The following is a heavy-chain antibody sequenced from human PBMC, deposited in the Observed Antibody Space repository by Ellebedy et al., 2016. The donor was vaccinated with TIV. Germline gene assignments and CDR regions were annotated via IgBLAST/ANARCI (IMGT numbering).Heavy chain of an antibody. V-gene: IGHV4-59*01. CDR1: GGSISGFY. CDR2: IHYTGST. J-gene: IGHJ6*02. Sequence: MPGGSLRLSCTVSGGSISGFYWSWIRQPPGKGLEWIGDIHYTGSTNYNPSLKSRVTISVDTSKNQFSLKLSSVTAADTAVYYCARGAYPFYWYGMDVWGQGTTVTVSS. CDR3: ARGAYPFYWYGMDV.